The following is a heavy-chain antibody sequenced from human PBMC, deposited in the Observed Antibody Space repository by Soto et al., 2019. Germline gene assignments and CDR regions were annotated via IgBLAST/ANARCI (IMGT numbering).Heavy chain of an antibody. J-gene: IGHJ5*02. CDR1: GGSLNSGGYF. CDR3: AREVMTSVTRGWFDP. Sequence: QVQLQESGPGLVRPSQTLSLTCTVSGGSLNSGGYFWSWIRQVPGKGLEWIGYVYSGDIAYYNPSLQSRVTISLDTSTKQFSLTLTSVTAADTAIYFCAREVMTSVTRGWFDPWGQGTLVTVSS. V-gene: IGHV4-31*03. CDR2: VYSGDIA. D-gene: IGHD4-17*01.